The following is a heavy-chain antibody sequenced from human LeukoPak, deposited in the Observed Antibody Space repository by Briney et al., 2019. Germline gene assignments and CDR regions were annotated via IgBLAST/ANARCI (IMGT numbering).Heavy chain of an antibody. CDR2: IKSDGRTT. J-gene: IGHJ6*02. CDR3: TSDSPDYGMDV. V-gene: IGHV3-74*01. CDR1: GFTFSTYW. Sequence: GGSLRLSCATSGFTFSTYWMHWVRQTPGKELGWVARIKSDGRTTVYADSVRGRFAISRDNAKNTLYLQMNSLRAEDTAVYYCTSDSPDYGMDVWGQGTTVIVSS.